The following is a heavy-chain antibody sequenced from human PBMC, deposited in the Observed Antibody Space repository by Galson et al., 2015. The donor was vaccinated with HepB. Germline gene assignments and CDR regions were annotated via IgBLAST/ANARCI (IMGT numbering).Heavy chain of an antibody. CDR3: ARDYFGDATYDMDV. V-gene: IGHV3-30*02. D-gene: IGHD3-10*01. CDR2: IRYDGSNK. CDR1: GFTFSSYG. Sequence: SLRLSCAASGFTFSSYGMHWVRQAPGKGLEWVACIRYDGSNKYYADSVKGRFTISRDNSENTLYLQLNSLRPEDTAVCYCARDYFGDATYDMDVWGQGTTVTVSS. J-gene: IGHJ6*02.